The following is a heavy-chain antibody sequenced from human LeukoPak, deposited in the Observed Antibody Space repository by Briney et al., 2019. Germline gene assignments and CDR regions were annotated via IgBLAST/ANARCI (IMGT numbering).Heavy chain of an antibody. J-gene: IGHJ6*03. D-gene: IGHD5-18*01. CDR1: GFTFSSYA. CDR2: ISGSGGST. Sequence: PGGSLRLSCAASGFTFSSYAMSWVRQAPGKGLEWVSAISGSGGSTYYADSVKGRFTISRDNSKNTLYLQMNSLRAEDTAVYYCAKMSGYSYGLYYYYYYMDVWGKGTTVTVSS. V-gene: IGHV3-23*01. CDR3: AKMSGYSYGLYYYYYYMDV.